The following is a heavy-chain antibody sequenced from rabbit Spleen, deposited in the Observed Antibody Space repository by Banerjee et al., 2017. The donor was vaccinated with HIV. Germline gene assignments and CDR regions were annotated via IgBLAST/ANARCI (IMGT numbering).Heavy chain of an antibody. D-gene: IGHD1-1*01. Sequence: QSLEESGGGLVQPEGSLTLTCTASGFDFSNKAVMCWVRQAPGKGLQWIACTAGGRSTFTYYASWAKGRFTISKASSTTVTLQMTSLTAADTATYFCARDTATSFSTYGMDLWGPGTLVT. V-gene: IGHV1S40*01. J-gene: IGHJ6*01. CDR1: GFDFSNKAV. CDR3: ARDTATSFSTYGMDL. CDR2: TAGGRSTFT.